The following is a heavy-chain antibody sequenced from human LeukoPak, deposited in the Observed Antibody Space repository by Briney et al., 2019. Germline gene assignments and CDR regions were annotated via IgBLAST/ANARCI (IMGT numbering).Heavy chain of an antibody. J-gene: IGHJ4*02. V-gene: IGHV3-30*18. D-gene: IGHD4-17*01. CDR3: AQDRTAVTTRIPDS. Sequence: PGGSLRLSCAASGFTFTSYGMHWLRQAPGKGLEWVAVIPYDGSNKYYADSVKGRFTISRDNSKNTMYLQMNGLRAEDTAVYYCAQDRTAVTTRIPDSWGQGTLVTVSS. CDR2: IPYDGSNK. CDR1: GFTFTSYG.